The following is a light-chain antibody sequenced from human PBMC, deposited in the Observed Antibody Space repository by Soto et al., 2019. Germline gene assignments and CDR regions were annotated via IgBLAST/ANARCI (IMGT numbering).Light chain of an antibody. CDR2: GAS. CDR1: QSISSN. CDR3: QQYKNWRSYT. Sequence: EIVMTQSPATLSVSLGERATLSCRASQSISSNLAWYQQKPGQAPRLLIYGASTRATGIPDRFSGSGSGTDFNLTISSLQSEDFAVYFCQQYKNWRSYTFGQGTKVEIK. V-gene: IGKV3-15*01. J-gene: IGKJ2*01.